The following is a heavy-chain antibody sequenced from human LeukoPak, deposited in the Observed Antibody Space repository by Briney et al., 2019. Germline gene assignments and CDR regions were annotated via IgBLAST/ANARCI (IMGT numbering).Heavy chain of an antibody. CDR1: GFTFSSYA. V-gene: IGHV3-23*01. CDR3: AKDLAYCGGDCYSGLDY. CDR2: ISGSGGST. Sequence: GGSLRLSCAASGFTFSSYAMSWVRQVPGKGLEWVSAISGSGGSTYYADSVKGRFTISRDNSKNTLYLQMNSLRAEDTAVYYCAKDLAYCGGDCYSGLDYWGQGTLVTVSS. D-gene: IGHD2-21*02. J-gene: IGHJ4*02.